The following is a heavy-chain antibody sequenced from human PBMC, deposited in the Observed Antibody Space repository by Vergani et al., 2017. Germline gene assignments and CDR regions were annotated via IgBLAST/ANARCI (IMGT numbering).Heavy chain of an antibody. Sequence: VQLVESGGGVVQPGRSLRLSCAASGFTFSSYGMHWVRQAPGKGLEWVAVISYDGSNKYYADSVKGRFTISRDNSKNTLYLQMNSLRAEDTAVYYCAKDLKDYGDYWDYYYGMDVWGQGTTVTVSS. D-gene: IGHD4-17*01. J-gene: IGHJ6*02. V-gene: IGHV3-30*18. CDR2: ISYDGSNK. CDR1: GFTFSSYG. CDR3: AKDLKDYGDYWDYYYGMDV.